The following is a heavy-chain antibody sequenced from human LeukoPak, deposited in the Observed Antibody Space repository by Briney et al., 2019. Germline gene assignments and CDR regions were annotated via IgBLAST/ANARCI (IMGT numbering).Heavy chain of an antibody. CDR3: ARGAGPGYSNFDY. CDR2: INHSGST. CDR1: GGSFSGYY. D-gene: IGHD4-11*01. Sequence: SETLSLTCAVYGGSFSGYYWSWIRQPPGKGLEWIGEINHSGSTNYNPSLKSRVTISVDTSKNQFSLKLRSVTAADTAVYYCARGAGPGYSNFDYWGQGTLVTVSS. J-gene: IGHJ4*02. V-gene: IGHV4-34*01.